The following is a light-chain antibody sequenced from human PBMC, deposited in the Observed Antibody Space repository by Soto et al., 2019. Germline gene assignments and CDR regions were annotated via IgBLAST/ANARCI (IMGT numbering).Light chain of an antibody. CDR1: QSVSSSY. J-gene: IGKJ4*01. Sequence: EIVLTQSPGTLSLSPGERATLSCRASQSVSSSYLAWYQQKPGQAPRLLIYGASSRATGIPDRFRGSGSGTDFTLTISRLEPEDFAVYYCQQTLTFGGGTKVEIK. V-gene: IGKV3-20*01. CDR3: QQTLT. CDR2: GAS.